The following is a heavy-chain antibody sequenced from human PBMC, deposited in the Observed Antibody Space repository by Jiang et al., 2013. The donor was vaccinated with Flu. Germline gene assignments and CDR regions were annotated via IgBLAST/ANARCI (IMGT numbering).Heavy chain of an antibody. J-gene: IGHJ5*02. V-gene: IGHV3-49*05. CDR2: IRSKAYGGTT. D-gene: IGHD3-22*01. CDR1: GFTFGDYA. Sequence: QLVESGGGLVKPGRSLRLSCTASGFTFGDYAMSWFRQAPGKGLEWVGFIRSKAYGGTTEYAASVKGRFTISRDDSKSIAYLQMNSLKTEDTAVYYCTRESYYYDSSGYGIPQFDPWGQGTLVTVSS. CDR3: TRESYYYDSSGYGIPQFDP.